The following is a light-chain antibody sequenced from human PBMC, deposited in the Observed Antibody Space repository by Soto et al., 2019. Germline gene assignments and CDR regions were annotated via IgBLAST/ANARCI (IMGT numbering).Light chain of an antibody. CDR2: NVS. J-gene: IGLJ1*01. CDR3: SAYTSSSTYV. CDR1: SSDVGGYNS. V-gene: IGLV2-14*01. Sequence: SALTQPASVSGSHGQSITISCTGTSSDVGGYNSVSWYQQHTSKAPKLNIYNVSNRPSGVSNRFSGSKSGNTAALTISGLQAEDEADYYCSAYTSSSTYVFGTGTKVT.